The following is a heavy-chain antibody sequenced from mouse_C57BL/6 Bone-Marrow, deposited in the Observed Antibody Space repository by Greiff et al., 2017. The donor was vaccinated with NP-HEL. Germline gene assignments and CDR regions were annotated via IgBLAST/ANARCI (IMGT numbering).Heavy chain of an antibody. D-gene: IGHD3-1*01. V-gene: IGHV1-69*01. CDR1: GYTFTSYW. CDR3: ARRARYWYFDV. Sequence: QVQLQQPGAELVMPGASVKLSCEASGYTFTSYWMHWVKQRPGQGLEWIGEIDPSDSYTNYNQKFKGKSTLTVDKSSSTAYMQLSSLTSEDSAVYYCARRARYWYFDVWGTGTTVTVSS. CDR2: IDPSDSYT. J-gene: IGHJ1*03.